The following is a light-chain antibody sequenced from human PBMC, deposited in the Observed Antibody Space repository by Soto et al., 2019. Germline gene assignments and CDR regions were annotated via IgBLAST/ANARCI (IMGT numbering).Light chain of an antibody. Sequence: QTVLTQPASVSGSPGQSITISCTGTSSDVGAYNRVSWYQQHSGKAPKLMIYEVSNRPSGVSNRFSGSKSGNTASLTISGLQAEDEADYYCLSHTTSSSYVFGTGTKVTVL. V-gene: IGLV2-14*01. CDR1: SSDVGAYNR. CDR3: LSHTTSSSYV. J-gene: IGLJ1*01. CDR2: EVS.